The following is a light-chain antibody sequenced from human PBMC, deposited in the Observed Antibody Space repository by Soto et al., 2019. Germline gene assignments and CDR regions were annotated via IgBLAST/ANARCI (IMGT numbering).Light chain of an antibody. V-gene: IGKV1-39*01. Sequence: IQMTQSPSSLSASLGDRVTITCRASQSISSYLNWYQQKPGKAPKLLIYAASSLQSGVPSRFSGSGSGTDFTLTISSLQPEDFATYYCQQSYSTPTFGQGTRLEIK. CDR3: QQSYSTPT. J-gene: IGKJ5*01. CDR1: QSISSY. CDR2: AAS.